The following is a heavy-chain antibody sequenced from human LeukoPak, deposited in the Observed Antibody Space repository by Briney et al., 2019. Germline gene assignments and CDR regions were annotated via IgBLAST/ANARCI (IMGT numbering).Heavy chain of an antibody. CDR1: GFTFSSYA. Sequence: GRSLRLSCAASGFTFSSYAMHWVRQAPGKGLEWVAVISYDGSNKYYADSVKSRFTISRDNSKNTLYLQMNSLRAEDTAVYYCASLLWFGELLYRDRDYFDYWGQGTLVTVSS. D-gene: IGHD3-10*01. CDR2: ISYDGSNK. V-gene: IGHV3-30-3*01. CDR3: ASLLWFGELLYRDRDYFDY. J-gene: IGHJ4*02.